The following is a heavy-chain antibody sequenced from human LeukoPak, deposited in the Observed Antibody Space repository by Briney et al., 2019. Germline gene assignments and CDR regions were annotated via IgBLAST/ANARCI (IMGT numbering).Heavy chain of an antibody. V-gene: IGHV3-23*01. CDR2: ISGSGDRT. CDR3: AKGYYGSGSYGWFDY. D-gene: IGHD3-10*01. J-gene: IGHJ4*02. CDR1: GFTFSSSA. Sequence: GGSLRLSCAASGFTFSSSAMNWVRQAPGKGLEWVSTISGSGDRTYYADSVKGRFTISRDNSKNTLFLQVNSLRAEDTAVYYCAKGYYGSGSYGWFDYWGQGTLVTVSS.